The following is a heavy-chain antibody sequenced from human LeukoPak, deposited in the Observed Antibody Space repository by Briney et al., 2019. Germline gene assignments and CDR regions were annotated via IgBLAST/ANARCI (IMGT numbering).Heavy chain of an antibody. J-gene: IGHJ4*02. Sequence: GGSLRLSCAASGFTFSSYAMDWVRQSPGKGLEWVAVISYDGSDKYYAELVKGRFTISRDNSKNTLYLQMNSLRAEDTAVYYCARDFRPVVGTAGAFDSWGQGTLVTVSS. CDR1: GFTFSSYA. CDR2: ISYDGSDK. D-gene: IGHD2-2*01. V-gene: IGHV3-30*04. CDR3: ARDFRPVVGTAGAFDS.